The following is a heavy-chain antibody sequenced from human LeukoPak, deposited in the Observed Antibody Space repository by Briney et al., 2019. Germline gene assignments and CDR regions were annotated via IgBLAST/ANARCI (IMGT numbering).Heavy chain of an antibody. CDR3: AKDLVYYYDRSGPPNY. D-gene: IGHD3-22*01. V-gene: IGHV3-30*18. CDR1: GFTFSTYG. J-gene: IGHJ4*02. CDR2: ISYGGSNK. Sequence: PGRSLRLSCAASGFTFSTYGMYWVRQAPGKGLEWVAVISYGGSNKYYADSVKGRFTISRDNSKNTLYLQMNSLRAEDTAVYYCAKDLVYYYDRSGPPNYWGLGTLVTVSS.